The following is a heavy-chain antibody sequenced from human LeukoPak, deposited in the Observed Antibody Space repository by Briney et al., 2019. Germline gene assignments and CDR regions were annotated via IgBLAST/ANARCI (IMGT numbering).Heavy chain of an antibody. J-gene: IGHJ4*02. CDR3: SYCTSISCYFG. CDR2: IYYSGST. CDR1: GGSISSSSYY. V-gene: IGHV4-39*01. D-gene: IGHD2-2*01. Sequence: SETLSLTCTVSGGSISSSSYYWGWIRQPPGKGLEWIGAIYYSGSTYYNPSLKSRVTMSLDTSKNQFSLRLSSVTAADTAVYYSSYCTSISCYFGWGQGTLVTVSS.